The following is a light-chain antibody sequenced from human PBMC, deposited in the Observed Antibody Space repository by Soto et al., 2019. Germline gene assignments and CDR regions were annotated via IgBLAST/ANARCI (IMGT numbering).Light chain of an antibody. CDR3: QQFNSYPIT. J-gene: IGKJ5*01. CDR1: QSISSY. V-gene: IGKV1-13*02. CDR2: DAS. Sequence: IQMTQSPSSLAASVGDRVTITCRASQSISSYLNWYQQKPGKAPKLLIYDASNLESGVPSRFSGSGSGTEFTLTIGGLQPDDFATYYCQQFNSYPITFGQGTRLEIK.